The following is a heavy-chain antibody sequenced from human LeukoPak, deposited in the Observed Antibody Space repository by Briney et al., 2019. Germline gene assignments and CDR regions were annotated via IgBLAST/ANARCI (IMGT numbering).Heavy chain of an antibody. CDR2: IHHSGAT. Sequence: SETLSLTCTVSGYSISSGYQWAWIRQPPGKGLEWIASIHHSGATYYSPSLKSRVTISVDTSQNQFSLKLSSVTAADTAVYYCARDTFRYGPYFDYWGQGTLVTVSS. D-gene: IGHD5-18*01. CDR3: ARDTFRYGPYFDY. J-gene: IGHJ4*02. V-gene: IGHV4-38-2*02. CDR1: GYSISSGYQ.